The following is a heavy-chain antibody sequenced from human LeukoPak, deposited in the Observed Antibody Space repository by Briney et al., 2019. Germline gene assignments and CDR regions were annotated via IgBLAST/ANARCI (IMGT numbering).Heavy chain of an antibody. CDR1: GFTFSSYG. CDR3: RYYGSGSYYTLDY. V-gene: IGHV3-30*02. CDR2: IRYDGSNK. J-gene: IGHJ4*02. Sequence: GGSLRLSCAASGFTFSSYGIHWVRQAPGKGLEWVAFIRYDGSNKYYADSVKGRFTISRDNSKNTLYLQMNGLRAEDTAVYYCRYYGSGSYYTLDYWGQGTLVTVSS. D-gene: IGHD3-10*01.